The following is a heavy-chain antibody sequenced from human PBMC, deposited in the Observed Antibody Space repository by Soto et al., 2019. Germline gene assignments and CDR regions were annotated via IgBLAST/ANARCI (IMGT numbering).Heavy chain of an antibody. D-gene: IGHD6-19*01. CDR3: AKGLGYSSSFGRADY. CDR2: ISGSGGST. V-gene: IGHV3-23*01. CDR1: GFTVSSYA. Sequence: EVQLLESGGGLVQPGGSLRLSCAASGFTVSSYAKSWVRQAPGKGLEWVSAISGSGGSTYYADSVKGRFTISRDNSKNTLYLQMNSLRAEDTAVYYCAKGLGYSSSFGRADYWGPGTLVTVSS. J-gene: IGHJ4*02.